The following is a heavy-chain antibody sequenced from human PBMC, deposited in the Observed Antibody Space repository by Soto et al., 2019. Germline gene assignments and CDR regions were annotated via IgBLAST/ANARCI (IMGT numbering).Heavy chain of an antibody. J-gene: IGHJ4*02. CDR3: AGDRDDYGSGNYYNRLDF. CDR2: IIPLFGTP. CDR1: GGIFSTYA. Sequence: QVQLVQSGAEVKKPGSSVKVSCKASGGIFSTYAISWLRQAPGQGLEWMGGIIPLFGTPNYAQRFQGRVTITADESTSTAYMELGRLRSEDTAVYYCAGDRDDYGSGNYYNRLDFWGQGTLVTVSS. D-gene: IGHD3-10*01. V-gene: IGHV1-69*01.